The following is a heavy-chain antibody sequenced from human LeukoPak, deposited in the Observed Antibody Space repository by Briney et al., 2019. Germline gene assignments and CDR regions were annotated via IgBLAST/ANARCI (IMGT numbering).Heavy chain of an antibody. CDR1: GGSFSGYY. CDR3: ARGDNWFDP. Sequence: SSETLSLTCAVYGGSFSGYYWSWIRQPPGKGLEWIGEINHSGSTNYKPSLKSRVTISVDTSKNQFSLKLSSVTAADTAVYYCARGDNWFDPWGQGTLVTVST. CDR2: INHSGST. J-gene: IGHJ5*02. V-gene: IGHV4-34*01.